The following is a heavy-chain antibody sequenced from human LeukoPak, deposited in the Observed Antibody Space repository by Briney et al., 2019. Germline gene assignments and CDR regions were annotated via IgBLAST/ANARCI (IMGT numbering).Heavy chain of an antibody. J-gene: IGHJ3*02. D-gene: IGHD2-15*01. CDR2: INWNGGIT. V-gene: IGHV3-20*04. Sequence: PGGSLRLSCAASGFTFDDYCMSWVRQAPGKGLEWVSGINWNGGITGYADSVKGRFTISRDNAKNSLYLQMNSLRAEDTALSYCARDFVGYCSGGSCYHLAFDIWGQRTMVTVSS. CDR3: ARDFVGYCSGGSCYHLAFDI. CDR1: GFTFDDYC.